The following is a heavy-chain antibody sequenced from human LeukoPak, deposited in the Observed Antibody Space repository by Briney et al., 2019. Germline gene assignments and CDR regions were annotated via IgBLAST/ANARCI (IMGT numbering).Heavy chain of an antibody. D-gene: IGHD6-13*01. V-gene: IGHV3-74*03. J-gene: IGHJ5*02. Sequence: WGSLRLSCAASGFTFSSYWMHWVRQAPGKGLVWVSGTNTDGSSTMYADSVKGRFTIARDNAKNTLYLQMNSLRAEDTAVYFCAREQPGPWGKGTLVTVSS. CDR2: TNTDGSST. CDR3: AREQPGP. CDR1: GFTFSSYW.